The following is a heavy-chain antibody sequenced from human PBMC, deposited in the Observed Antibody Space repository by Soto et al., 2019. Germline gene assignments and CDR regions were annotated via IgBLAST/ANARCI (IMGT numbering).Heavy chain of an antibody. D-gene: IGHD2-15*01. J-gene: IGHJ4*02. V-gene: IGHV1-2*04. CDR3: ARGPLGYCSGGSCYSLAY. Sequence: QVQLVQSGAEVKKPGASVKVSCKASGYTFTGYYMHWVRQAPGQGLEWMGWINPNSGGTNYAQKFQGWVTMTRATSISTAYMELSRLRSDDTAVYYCARGPLGYCSGGSCYSLAYWGQGTLVTVSS. CDR1: GYTFTGYY. CDR2: INPNSGGT.